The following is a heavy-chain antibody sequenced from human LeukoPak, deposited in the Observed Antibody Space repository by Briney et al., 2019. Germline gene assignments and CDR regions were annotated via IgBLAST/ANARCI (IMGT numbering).Heavy chain of an antibody. Sequence: PGGSLRLSCAASGFTFSSYAMHWVRQAPGKGLEWVAVISYDGSNKYYADSVKGRFTISRDNSKNTLYLQMNSLRAEDTAVYYCASPRSPWKLLEYYFDYWGQGTLVTVSS. J-gene: IGHJ4*02. CDR1: GFTFSSYA. CDR2: ISYDGSNK. D-gene: IGHD1-1*01. CDR3: ASPRSPWKLLEYYFDY. V-gene: IGHV3-30-3*01.